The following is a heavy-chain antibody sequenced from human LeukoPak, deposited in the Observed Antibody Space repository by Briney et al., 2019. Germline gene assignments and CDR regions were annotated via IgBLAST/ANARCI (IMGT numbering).Heavy chain of an antibody. CDR3: ASGRAVQLEHWFDP. CDR1: GGTFSSYA. Sequence: SVKVSCEASGGTFSSYAISWVRQAPGQGLEWMGGIIPIFGTANYAQKFQGRVTITADESTSTAYMELSSLRSEDTAVYYCASGRAVQLEHWFDPWGQGTLVTVSS. J-gene: IGHJ5*02. V-gene: IGHV1-69*13. CDR2: IIPIFGTA. D-gene: IGHD1-1*01.